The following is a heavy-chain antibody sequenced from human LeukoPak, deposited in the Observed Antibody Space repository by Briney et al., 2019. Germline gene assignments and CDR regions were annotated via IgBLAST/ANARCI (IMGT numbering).Heavy chain of an antibody. J-gene: IGHJ4*02. CDR3: ARGTYYYGSGSYYNY. V-gene: IGHV3-21*01. CDR1: GFTFSSYS. CDR2: ISSIISYI. D-gene: IGHD3-10*01. Sequence: GGSLRLSCAASGFTFSSYSMNWVRQAPGKGLEWVSSISSIISYIYYADSVKGRFTISRDNAKNSLYLQMNSLTAEDTAVYYCARGTYYYGSGSYYNYWGQGTLVTVSS.